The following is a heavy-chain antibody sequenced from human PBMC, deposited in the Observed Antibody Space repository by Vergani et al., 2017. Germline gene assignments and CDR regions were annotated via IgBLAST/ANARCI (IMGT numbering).Heavy chain of an antibody. D-gene: IGHD6-19*01. CDR3: ARYSSGQTYYFDY. J-gene: IGHJ4*02. CDR1: GGSISSYY. V-gene: IGHV4-59*01. Sequence: QVQLQESGPGLVKPSETLFLTCTVSGGSISSYYWSWIRQPPGKGLEWIGYIYYSGSTNYNPSLKSRVTISVDTSKNQFSLKLSSVTAADTAVYYCARYSSGQTYYFDYWGQGTLVTVSS. CDR2: IYYSGST.